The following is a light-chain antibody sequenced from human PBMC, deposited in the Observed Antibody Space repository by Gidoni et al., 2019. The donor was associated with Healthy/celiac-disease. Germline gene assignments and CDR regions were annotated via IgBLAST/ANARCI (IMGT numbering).Light chain of an antibody. CDR1: QSLSSN. V-gene: IGKV3-15*01. J-gene: IGKJ1*01. CDR3: QQYNNWPTWT. Sequence: EIVMTQSPATPSVSPGERATLSCRASQSLSSNLAWYQQKPAQSPRLLIYGASTRATCIPARFSSSGSGTEFTLTISSLQSEDFAVYYCQQYNNWPTWTFGQGTKVEIK. CDR2: GAS.